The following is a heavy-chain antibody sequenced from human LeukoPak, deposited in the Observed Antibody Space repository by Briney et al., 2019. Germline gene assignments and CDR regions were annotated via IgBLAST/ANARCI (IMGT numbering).Heavy chain of an antibody. CDR3: ARQVKIVVVTATFDY. Sequence: AASVKVSCKASGYTFTSYYMHWVRQAPGQGLEWMGIINPSGGSTSYAQKFQGRVTMTRDTSTSTVYMELSSLRSEDTAVYYCARQVKIVVVTATFDYWGQGTLVTASS. CDR2: INPSGGST. V-gene: IGHV1-46*01. CDR1: GYTFTSYY. D-gene: IGHD2-21*02. J-gene: IGHJ4*02.